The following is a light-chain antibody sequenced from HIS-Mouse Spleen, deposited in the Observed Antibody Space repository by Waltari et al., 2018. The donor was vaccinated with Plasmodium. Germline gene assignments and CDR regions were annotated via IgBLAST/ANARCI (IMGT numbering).Light chain of an antibody. Sequence: QSALTQPASVSGSPGQSITISCTGTRSDVGSYNLVFLYQQHPGKAPKLMIYEGSKRPSGVSNRFSGSKSGNTASLTISGLQAEDEADYYCCSYAGSSTFEVFGGGTKLTVL. CDR2: EGS. J-gene: IGLJ2*01. CDR1: RSDVGSYNL. CDR3: CSYAGSSTFEV. V-gene: IGLV2-23*03.